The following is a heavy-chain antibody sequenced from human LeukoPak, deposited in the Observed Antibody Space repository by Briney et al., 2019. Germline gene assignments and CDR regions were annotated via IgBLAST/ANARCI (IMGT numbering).Heavy chain of an antibody. Sequence: ASVKVSCKASGYTFSDYYLHWVRQAPGQGLEWMGWINPISGGTNYAQRFQGSVTMTRGTSITTAYMELSSLTSDDTAVYYCASLGATTLSYYGMDVWGQGTTVTVSS. CDR1: GYTFSDYY. D-gene: IGHD1-26*01. V-gene: IGHV1-2*02. J-gene: IGHJ6*02. CDR2: INPISGGT. CDR3: ASLGATTLSYYGMDV.